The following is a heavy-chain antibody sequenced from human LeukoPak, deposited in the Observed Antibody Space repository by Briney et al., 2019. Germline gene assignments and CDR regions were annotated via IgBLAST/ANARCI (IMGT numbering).Heavy chain of an antibody. CDR2: INHSGST. CDR3: ARDRGLLNDFDY. Sequence: SETLSLTCAVYGGSFSGYYWSWIRQPPGKGLEWIGEINHSGSTNYNPSLKSRVTISVDTSKNQFSLKLSSVTAADTAVYYCARDRGLLNDFDYWGQGTLVTVSS. D-gene: IGHD2/OR15-2a*01. CDR1: GGSFSGYY. J-gene: IGHJ4*02. V-gene: IGHV4-34*01.